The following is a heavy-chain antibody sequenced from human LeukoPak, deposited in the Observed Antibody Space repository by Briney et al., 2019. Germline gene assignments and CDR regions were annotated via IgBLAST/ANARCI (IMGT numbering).Heavy chain of an antibody. V-gene: IGHV3-7*03. J-gene: IGHJ4*03. CDR2: IKEDGGEI. CDR3: ARSGYSHSWDY. CDR1: GYSFTSYW. D-gene: IGHD1-26*01. Sequence: GGSLKISCKGSGYSFTSYWIGWVRQAPGKGLEWVANIKEDGGEIHFVDSMKGRFTISRDNAKNSLYLQMNSLRGDDTAVYYCARSGYSHSWDYWGQGTTVTVSS.